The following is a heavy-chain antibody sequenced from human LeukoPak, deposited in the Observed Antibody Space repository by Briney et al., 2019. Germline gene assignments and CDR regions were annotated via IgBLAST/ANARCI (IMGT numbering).Heavy chain of an antibody. CDR1: GFIFSQYS. Sequence: GGSLRLSCAASGFIFSQYSMNWVRQAPGKGLEWVSHIRSSSETFYADSVKGRFTISRDNARNSLYLQMNNLRGEDTAIYYCAKRDASHYDSSGYYYHFDYWGQGTLVTVSS. V-gene: IGHV3-48*01. D-gene: IGHD3-22*01. J-gene: IGHJ4*02. CDR3: AKRDASHYDSSGYYYHFDY. CDR2: IRSSSET.